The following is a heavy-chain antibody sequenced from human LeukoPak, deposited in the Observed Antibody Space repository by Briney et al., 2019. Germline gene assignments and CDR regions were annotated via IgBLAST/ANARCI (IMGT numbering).Heavy chain of an antibody. V-gene: IGHV4-4*07. CDR3: ARVRDCSGGSCYNFAFDI. CDR1: GGSISSYY. CDR2: IYTSGST. D-gene: IGHD2-15*01. Sequence: SETLSLTCTVSGGSISSYYWSWIPQPARGGLEWIGRIYTSGSTNYNPSLKSRVTMSVDTSKNQFCLQLSSVIAADTAVYYCARVRDCSGGSCYNFAFDIWGQGTMVTVSS. J-gene: IGHJ3*02.